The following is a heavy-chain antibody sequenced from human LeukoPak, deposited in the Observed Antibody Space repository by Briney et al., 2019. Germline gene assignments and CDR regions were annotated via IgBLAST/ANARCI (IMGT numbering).Heavy chain of an antibody. D-gene: IGHD4-23*01. CDR1: GGTFSSYA. J-gene: IGHJ4*02. CDR2: MNPNSGNT. CDR3: ARGGTVVF. Sequence: ASVKVSCKASGGTFSSYAISWVRQAPGQGLEWMGWMNPNSGNTGYAQKFQGRVTMTRNTSISTAYMELSSLRSEDTAVYYCARGGTVVFWGQGTLVTVSS. V-gene: IGHV1-8*02.